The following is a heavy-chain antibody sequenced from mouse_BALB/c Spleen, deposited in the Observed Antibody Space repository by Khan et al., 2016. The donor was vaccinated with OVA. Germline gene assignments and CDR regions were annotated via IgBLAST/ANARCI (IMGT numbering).Heavy chain of an antibody. CDR3: ARHNYGPFAY. CDR2: ISRYGDYI. Sequence: EVELVESGGAFMKPGGSLKLSCAASGFTFSTYAMSWVRQTPEKRLEWVSTISRYGDYIYYPASVKGRFIISRDNAKNTMYLQMSSLRSEDTAMYFCARHNYGPFAYWGQGTLVTVSP. J-gene: IGHJ3*01. V-gene: IGHV5-9-3*01. CDR1: GFTFSTYA. D-gene: IGHD1-1*01.